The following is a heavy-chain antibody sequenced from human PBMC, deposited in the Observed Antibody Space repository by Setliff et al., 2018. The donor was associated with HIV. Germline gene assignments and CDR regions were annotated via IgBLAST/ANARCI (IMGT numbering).Heavy chain of an antibody. CDR1: GFTFSSYS. CDR2: ISSSGSYI. Sequence: GGSLRLSCAASGFTFSSYSMNWVRQAPGKGLEWVSSISSSGSYIFYADSVQGRFTFSRDNAKNSLSLQMNSLRVEDTAVYYCARDRVVGATLDPLDLWGQGTMVTVSS. J-gene: IGHJ3*01. CDR3: ARDRVVGATLDPLDL. V-gene: IGHV3-21*01. D-gene: IGHD1-26*01.